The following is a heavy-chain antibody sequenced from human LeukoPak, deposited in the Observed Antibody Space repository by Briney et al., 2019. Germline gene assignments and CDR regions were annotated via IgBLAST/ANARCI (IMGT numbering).Heavy chain of an antibody. J-gene: IGHJ4*02. CDR2: ISSSSSYI. CDR1: GFTFSSYS. D-gene: IGHD3-16*01. Sequence: NSGGSLRLSCAASGFTFSSYSMNWVRQAPGKGLEWVSSISSSSSYIYYADSVKGRFTISRDNAKNSLYLQMNSLRAEDTAVYYCAREPRDDGGFDYWGQGTLVTVSS. V-gene: IGHV3-21*01. CDR3: AREPRDDGGFDY.